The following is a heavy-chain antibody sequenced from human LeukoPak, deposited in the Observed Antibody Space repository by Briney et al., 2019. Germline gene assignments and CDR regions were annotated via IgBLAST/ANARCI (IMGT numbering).Heavy chain of an antibody. Sequence: PSETLSLTCTVSGGSISSYYWSWIRQPPGKGLEWIGYIYYSGSTYYNPSLKSRVTISVDTSKNQFSLKLSSVTAADTAVYYCARSTVTTPYFDYWGQGTLVTVSS. J-gene: IGHJ4*02. CDR1: GGSISSYY. CDR3: ARSTVTTPYFDY. CDR2: IYYSGST. V-gene: IGHV4-30-4*08. D-gene: IGHD4-17*01.